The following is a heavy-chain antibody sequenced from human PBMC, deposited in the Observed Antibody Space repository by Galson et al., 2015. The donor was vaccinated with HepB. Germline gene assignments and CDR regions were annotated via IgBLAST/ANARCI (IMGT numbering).Heavy chain of an antibody. D-gene: IGHD3-3*01. V-gene: IGHV3-9*01. CDR2: ISWNSGNV. J-gene: IGHJ3*02. Sequence: SLRLSCAASGFIFDDYALHWVRQAPGKGLEWVSGISWNSGNVGYADSVKGRFTISRDNAKNSLYLQMNSLRAEDTALYYCAKDIYYDLFSGAFDIWGQGTMVTVPS. CDR1: GFIFDDYA. CDR3: AKDIYYDLFSGAFDI.